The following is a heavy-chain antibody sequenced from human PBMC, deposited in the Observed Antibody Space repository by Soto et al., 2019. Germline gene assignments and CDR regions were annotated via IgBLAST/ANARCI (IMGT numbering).Heavy chain of an antibody. CDR3: ARSYDYIWGSYRLEGGWFDP. D-gene: IGHD3-16*02. J-gene: IGHJ5*02. CDR2: IYYSGST. CDR1: GGSISSGGYY. V-gene: IGHV4-31*03. Sequence: SETLSLTCTVSGGSISSGGYYWSWIRQHPGKGLEWIGYIYYSGSTYYNPSLKSRVTISVDTSKNQFSLKLSSVTAADTAVYYCARSYDYIWGSYRLEGGWFDPWGQGTPVTVSS.